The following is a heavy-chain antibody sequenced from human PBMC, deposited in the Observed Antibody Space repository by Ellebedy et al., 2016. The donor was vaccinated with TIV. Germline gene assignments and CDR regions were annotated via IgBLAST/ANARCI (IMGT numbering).Heavy chain of an antibody. J-gene: IGHJ4*02. CDR1: GYTFTTYY. CDR3: ARGTFDY. Sequence: ASVKVSCXASGYTFTTYYMNWVRQAPGQGLEWMGIINPSGDSTNYAQKFQGRVTMTRDTSTSTVYMELSSLRSEDTAVYYCARGTFDYWGQGSLVTVSS. V-gene: IGHV1-46*01. CDR2: INPSGDST.